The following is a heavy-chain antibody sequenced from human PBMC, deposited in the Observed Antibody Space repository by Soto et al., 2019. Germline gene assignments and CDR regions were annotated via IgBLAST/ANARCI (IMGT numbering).Heavy chain of an antibody. CDR3: TTRDIVVVPAAIRPDYYYGMDV. D-gene: IGHD2-2*02. CDR2: IKSTTDGGTT. V-gene: IGHV3-15*01. Sequence: PGGSLRLSCAASGFTFSNAWMSWVRQAPGKGLEWVGRIKSTTDGGTTDYAAPVKGRFTISRDDSKNTLYLQMNSLKTEDTAVYYCTTRDIVVVPAAIRPDYYYGMDVWGQGTTVTVSS. CDR1: GFTFSNAW. J-gene: IGHJ6*02.